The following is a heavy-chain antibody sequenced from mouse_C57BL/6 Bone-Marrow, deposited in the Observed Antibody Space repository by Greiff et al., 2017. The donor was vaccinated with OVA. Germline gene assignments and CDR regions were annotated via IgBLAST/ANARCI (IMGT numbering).Heavy chain of an antibody. CDR3: ARHEDYSNSWFAY. CDR2: ISNGGGST. D-gene: IGHD2-5*01. J-gene: IGHJ3*01. Sequence: EVHLVESGGGLVQPGGSLKLSCAASGFTFSDYYMYWVRQTPEKRLEWVAYISNGGGSTYYPDTVKGRFTISRDNAKNTLYLQMSRLKSEDTAMYYCARHEDYSNSWFAYWGQGTLVTVSA. CDR1: GFTFSDYY. V-gene: IGHV5-12*01.